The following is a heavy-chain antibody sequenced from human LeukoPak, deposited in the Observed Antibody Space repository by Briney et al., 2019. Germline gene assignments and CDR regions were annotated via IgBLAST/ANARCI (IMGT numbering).Heavy chain of an antibody. V-gene: IGHV3-66*04. D-gene: IGHD7-27*01. J-gene: IGHJ4*02. CDR1: GFTVSSNY. CDR2: IYSGGST. CDR3: ARLTNRAIDY. Sequence: PGRSLRLSCAASGFTVSSNYMIWVRQAPGKGLEWVSIIYSGGSTYYADSVKGRFTISRDNSKNTLYLQMNSLRAEDTAVYYCARLTNRAIDYWGQGTLVTVSS.